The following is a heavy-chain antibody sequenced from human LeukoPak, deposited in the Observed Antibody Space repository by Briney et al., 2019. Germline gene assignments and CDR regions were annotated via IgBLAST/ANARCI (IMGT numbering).Heavy chain of an antibody. CDR2: ISSSSSYI. V-gene: IGHV3-21*01. CDR1: GFTFSSYS. Sequence: PGGSLRLSCAASGFTFSSYSMNWVRQAPGKGLEWVSSISSSSSYIYYADSVKGRFTISRDNAKNSLYLQMNSLRAEDTAVYYCARVEREAAAVYYFDYWGQGTLVTVSS. D-gene: IGHD6-13*01. J-gene: IGHJ4*02. CDR3: ARVEREAAAVYYFDY.